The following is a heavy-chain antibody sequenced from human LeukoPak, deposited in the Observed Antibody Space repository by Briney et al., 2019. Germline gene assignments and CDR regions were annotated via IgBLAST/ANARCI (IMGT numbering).Heavy chain of an antibody. CDR1: GFTFSSYG. CDR3: ARATYGSSGYYTFDY. J-gene: IGHJ4*02. Sequence: GGSLRLSCAASGFTFSSYGTNWVRQAPGKGLEWISYITTSSSNEFYADSVKGRFTSSRDSAKNSLYLHMNSLRDEDTAVYYCARATYGSSGYYTFDYWGQGTLVTVSS. CDR2: ITTSSSNE. D-gene: IGHD3-22*01. V-gene: IGHV3-48*02.